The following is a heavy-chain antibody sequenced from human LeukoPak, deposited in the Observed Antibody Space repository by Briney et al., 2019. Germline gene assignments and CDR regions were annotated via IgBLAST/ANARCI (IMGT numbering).Heavy chain of an antibody. CDR3: TRRIPPGSLDY. J-gene: IGHJ4*02. CDR1: GGPISSSSYY. Sequence: SETLSLTCTVSGGPISSSSYYWGWIPRPPGKGLELIECIYYSGSTYYNPYLQSRVTISVDTSKNHFSQKLSPVTAADTAVYYCTRRIPPGSLDYWGEGTLVTVSS. D-gene: IGHD1-14*01. V-gene: IGHV4-39*02. CDR2: IYYSGST.